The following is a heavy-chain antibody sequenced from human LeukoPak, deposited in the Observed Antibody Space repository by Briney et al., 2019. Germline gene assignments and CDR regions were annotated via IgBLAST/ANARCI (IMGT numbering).Heavy chain of an antibody. CDR2: INHSGST. V-gene: IGHV4-34*01. J-gene: IGHJ4*02. CDR1: GGSFSGYY. CDR3: ASRSVEWFWSGYYSGEGVSPY. D-gene: IGHD3-3*01. Sequence: PSETLSLTCAVYGGSFSGYYWSWIRQPPGKGLEWIGEINHSGSTNYNPSLKSRVTISVDTSKNQFSLKLSSVTAADTAVYYCASRSVEWFWSGYYSGEGVSPYWGQGTLVTVSS.